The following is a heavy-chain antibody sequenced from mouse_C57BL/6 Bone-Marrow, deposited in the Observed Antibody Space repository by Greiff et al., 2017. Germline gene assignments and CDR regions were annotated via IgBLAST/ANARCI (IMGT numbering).Heavy chain of an antibody. Sequence: QVQLKQSGAELVKPGASVKISCKASGYAFSSYWMNWVKQRPGKGLEWIGQIYPGDGDTNYNGKFKGKATLTADKSSSTAYMQLSSLTSEDSAVYFCAREGDYYGSSNYFDYWGQGTTLTVSS. J-gene: IGHJ2*01. CDR1: GYAFSSYW. V-gene: IGHV1-80*01. CDR3: AREGDYYGSSNYFDY. D-gene: IGHD1-1*01. CDR2: IYPGDGDT.